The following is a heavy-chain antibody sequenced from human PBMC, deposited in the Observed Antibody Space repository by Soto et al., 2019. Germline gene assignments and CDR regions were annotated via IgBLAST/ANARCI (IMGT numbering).Heavy chain of an antibody. CDR1: GFIFSSFP. J-gene: IGHJ4*02. V-gene: IGHV3-30*04. CDR3: ARDLVAGSPDYFDY. Sequence: QVQLVESGGDVVQPGRSLRLSCAASGFIFSSFPMHWVRQAPGKGLELVAVISYDGKIQDYADSVKGRFTISRDSSKNTLYLQMNSLRAEDTSLYYCARDLVAGSPDYFDYWGQGTLVTVSS. D-gene: IGHD6-19*01. CDR2: ISYDGKIQ.